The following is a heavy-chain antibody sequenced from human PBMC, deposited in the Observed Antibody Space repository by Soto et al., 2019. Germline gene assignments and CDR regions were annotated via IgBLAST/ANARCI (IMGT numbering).Heavy chain of an antibody. Sequence: PGGSLRLSCAASGFTFSSYGMHWVRQAPGKGLEWVAVISYDVSNKYYADSVKGRFTISRDNSKNTLYLQMNSLRAEDTAVYYCAKDPRPHYGDYGRTGNWFDPWGQGTLVTVSS. CDR3: AKDPRPHYGDYGRTGNWFDP. CDR1: GFTFSSYG. D-gene: IGHD4-17*01. CDR2: ISYDVSNK. V-gene: IGHV3-30*18. J-gene: IGHJ5*02.